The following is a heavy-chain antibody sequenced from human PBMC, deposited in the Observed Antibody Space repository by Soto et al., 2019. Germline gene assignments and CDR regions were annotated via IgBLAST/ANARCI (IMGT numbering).Heavy chain of an antibody. J-gene: IGHJ6*02. D-gene: IGHD5-12*01. CDR2: INPNSGGT. CDR1: GYTFTGYY. CDR3: ARVDGGGYDLDYYYGMDV. Sequence: GASVKVSCKASGYTFTGYYMHWVRQAPGQGLEWMGWINPNSGGTNYAQKFQGWVTMTRDTSTSTAYMELSRLRSDDTAVYYCARVDGGGYDLDYYYGMDVWGQETTVTVSS. V-gene: IGHV1-2*04.